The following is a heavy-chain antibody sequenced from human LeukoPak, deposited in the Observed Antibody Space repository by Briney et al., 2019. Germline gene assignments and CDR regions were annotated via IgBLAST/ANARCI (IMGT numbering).Heavy chain of an antibody. D-gene: IGHD1-26*01. CDR3: ATDRGSSPFDY. J-gene: IGHJ4*02. CDR2: IWSDGSYK. CDR1: GFTFSSYG. V-gene: IGHV3-33*03. Sequence: PGGSLRLSCAASGFTFSSYGMHWVRQAPGKGLEWVAVIWSDGSYKYYADSVKGRFTISRDDSKNTLYLQMNSLRAEDTAVYYCATDRGSSPFDYWGQGTLVTVSS.